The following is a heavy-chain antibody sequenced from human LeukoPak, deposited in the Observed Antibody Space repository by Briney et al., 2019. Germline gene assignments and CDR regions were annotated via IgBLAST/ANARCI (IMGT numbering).Heavy chain of an antibody. V-gene: IGHV4-34*01. D-gene: IGHD6-19*01. CDR3: ARGGYSSGWSRGNFQH. Sequence: GSLRLSCAASGFTFSSYWMSWIRQPPGKGLEWIGEISHSGSTNYNPSLKSRVTISVDTSKNQFSLKLSSVTAADTAVYYCARGGYSSGWSRGNFQHWGQGTLVTVSS. J-gene: IGHJ1*01. CDR2: ISHSGST. CDR1: GFTFSSYW.